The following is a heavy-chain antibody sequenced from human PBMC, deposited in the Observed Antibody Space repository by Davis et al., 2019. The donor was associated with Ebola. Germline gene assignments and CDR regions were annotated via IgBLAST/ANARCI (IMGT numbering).Heavy chain of an antibody. Sequence: GESLKISCAASGFTFSSYSMNWVRQAPGKGLEWVSYISSSSSTIYYADSVKGRFTISRDNAKNSLYLQMNSLRDEDTAVYYCARDQRDSSGWYYFDYWGQGTLVTVSS. CDR2: ISSSSSTI. V-gene: IGHV3-48*02. CDR3: ARDQRDSSGWYYFDY. CDR1: GFTFSSYS. J-gene: IGHJ4*02. D-gene: IGHD3-22*01.